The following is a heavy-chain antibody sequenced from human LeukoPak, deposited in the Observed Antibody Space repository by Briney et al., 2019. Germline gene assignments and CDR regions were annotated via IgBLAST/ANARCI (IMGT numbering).Heavy chain of an antibody. Sequence: ASVKVSCTASGYTFTGYYMHWVRQAAGQGLEWMGRINPNSGGANYAQKFQGRVTMTRDTSISTAYMELSRLRSDDTAVYYCARAPITIFGVVITTYNWFDPWGQGTLVTVSS. J-gene: IGHJ5*02. D-gene: IGHD3-3*01. CDR1: GYTFTGYY. V-gene: IGHV1-2*06. CDR3: ARAPITIFGVVITTYNWFDP. CDR2: INPNSGGA.